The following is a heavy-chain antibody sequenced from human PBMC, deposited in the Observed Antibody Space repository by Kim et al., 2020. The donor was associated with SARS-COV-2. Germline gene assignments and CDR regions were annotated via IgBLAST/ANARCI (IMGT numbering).Heavy chain of an antibody. J-gene: IGHJ4*02. Sequence: YSPKFQGRVTITRDTSASTAYMELSSLRSEDTAVYYCARGGMNRPFYLDYWGQGTLVTVSS. CDR3: ARGGMNRPFYLDY. V-gene: IGHV1-3*01.